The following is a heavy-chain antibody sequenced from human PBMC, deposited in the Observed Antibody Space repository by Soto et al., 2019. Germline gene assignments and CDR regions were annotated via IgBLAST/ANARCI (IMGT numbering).Heavy chain of an antibody. CDR2: IYWDDDK. J-gene: IGHJ4*02. Sequence: QITLKESGPTLVKPTQTLTLTCTFSGFSLSTSGVGVGWIRQPPGKALEWLALIYWDDDKRYSPSLKSRLTITKDTSKNQVVLTMTNMDPMDTATYYCAHRCRAAGGYFFDYWGQGTLVTVSS. D-gene: IGHD6-25*01. CDR1: GFSLSTSGVG. V-gene: IGHV2-5*02. CDR3: AHRCRAAGGYFFDY.